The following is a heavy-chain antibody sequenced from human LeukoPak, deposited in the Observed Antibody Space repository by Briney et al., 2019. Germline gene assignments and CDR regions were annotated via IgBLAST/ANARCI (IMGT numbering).Heavy chain of an antibody. Sequence: GGSLRLSCAASGITLSGYWMHWVRHPPGRGLVWVSRINSDGSRTTYADSVKGRFTISRDNAKNTLYLQMNSLRAEDTAVYYCARDPELSGYSFFDYWGQGTLVTVSS. D-gene: IGHD3-22*01. CDR1: GITLSGYW. J-gene: IGHJ4*02. V-gene: IGHV3-74*01. CDR3: ARDPELSGYSFFDY. CDR2: INSDGSRT.